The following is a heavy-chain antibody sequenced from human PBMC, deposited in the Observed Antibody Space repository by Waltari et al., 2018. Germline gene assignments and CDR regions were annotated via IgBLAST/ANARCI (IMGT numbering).Heavy chain of an antibody. Sequence: QPQLQESGPGLVKPSETLSLTCTVSGGSISSSSYYWGWIRQPPGKGLEWIGSIYYRGSTYYNPSLKSRVPISVDTSKNQFSLKLSSVTAADTAVYYCARDLGSSTSSNWFDPWGQGTLVTVSS. CDR1: GGSISSSSYY. CDR3: ARDLGSSTSSNWFDP. J-gene: IGHJ5*02. V-gene: IGHV4-39*07. CDR2: IYYRGST. D-gene: IGHD2-2*01.